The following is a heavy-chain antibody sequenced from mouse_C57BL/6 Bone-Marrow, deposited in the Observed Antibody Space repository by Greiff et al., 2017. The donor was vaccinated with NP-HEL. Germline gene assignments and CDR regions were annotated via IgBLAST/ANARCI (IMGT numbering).Heavy chain of an antibody. CDR2: IHPNSGST. CDR1: GYTFTSYW. J-gene: IGHJ3*01. CDR3: ARNDYGSSYEAWFAY. D-gene: IGHD1-1*01. V-gene: IGHV1-64*01. Sequence: QVQLQQPGAELVKPGASVKLSCKASGYTFTSYWMHWVKQRPGQGLEWIGMIHPNSGSTNYNEKFKSKATLTVDKSSSTAYMHLISLTSVDSAVYYCARNDYGSSYEAWFAYWGQGTLVTVSA.